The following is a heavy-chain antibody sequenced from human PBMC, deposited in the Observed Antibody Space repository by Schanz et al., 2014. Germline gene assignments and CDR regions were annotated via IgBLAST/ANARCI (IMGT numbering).Heavy chain of an antibody. V-gene: IGHV3-30*04. CDR2: ISYDGSSK. CDR3: ARCIIAMVPGGDVGAFDM. J-gene: IGHJ3*02. D-gene: IGHD3-10*01. CDR1: GFTFSSYA. Sequence: VQLVESGGGLVQPRGSLRLSCAASGFTFSSYAMHWVRQAPGKGLEWVALISYDGSSKNHADSVQGRFTISRDNSKNALYLQMDSLRAEDTAVYYCARCIIAMVPGGDVGAFDMWGQGTMVTVSS.